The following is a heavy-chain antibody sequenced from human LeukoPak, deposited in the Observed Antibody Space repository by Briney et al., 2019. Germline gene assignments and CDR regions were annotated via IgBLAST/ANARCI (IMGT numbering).Heavy chain of an antibody. Sequence: ASVKVSCKASGGTFSSYAISWVRQAPGQGLEWMGGIIPIFGTANYAQKFQGRVTITADESTSTAYMELSSLRSEDTAVYYCARGYTCSSTSCSFDYWGQGTLVTVSS. V-gene: IGHV1-69*13. CDR1: GGTFSSYA. D-gene: IGHD2-2*01. J-gene: IGHJ4*02. CDR2: IIPIFGTA. CDR3: ARGYTCSSTSCSFDY.